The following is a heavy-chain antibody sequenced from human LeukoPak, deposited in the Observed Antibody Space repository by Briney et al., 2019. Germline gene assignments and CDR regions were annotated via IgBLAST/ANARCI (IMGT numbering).Heavy chain of an antibody. D-gene: IGHD3-22*01. CDR2: IKSKTDGGTT. CDR3: TTETYYYDSSGYPYYFDY. V-gene: IGHV3-15*01. J-gene: IGHJ4*02. Sequence: GGSLRLSCAASGFTVSSNYMSWVRQAPGKGLEWVGRIKSKTDGGTTDYAAPVKGRFTISRDDSKNTLYLQMNSLKTEDTAVYYCTTETYYYDSSGYPYYFDYWGQGTLVTVSS. CDR1: GFTVSSNY.